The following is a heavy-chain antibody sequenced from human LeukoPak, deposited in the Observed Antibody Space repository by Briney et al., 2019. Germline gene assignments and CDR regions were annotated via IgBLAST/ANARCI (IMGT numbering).Heavy chain of an antibody. J-gene: IGHJ4*02. Sequence: GGSLRLSCAASGFTFSSYAMHWVRQAPGKGLEWVAVISYDGSNKYYADSVKGRFTISRDNSKNTLYLQMNSLRAEDTAVYYCARDRIVVVPAAISHCFDYWGQGTLVTVSS. V-gene: IGHV3-30-3*01. D-gene: IGHD2-2*01. CDR1: GFTFSSYA. CDR2: ISYDGSNK. CDR3: ARDRIVVVPAAISHCFDY.